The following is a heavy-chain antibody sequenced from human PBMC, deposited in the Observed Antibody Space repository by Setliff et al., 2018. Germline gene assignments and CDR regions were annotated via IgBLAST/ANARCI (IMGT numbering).Heavy chain of an antibody. CDR3: ARVPRFTDIRNAFDI. CDR1: GGSISSSSYY. CDR2: IYYSGST. J-gene: IGHJ3*02. V-gene: IGHV4-31*02. Sequence: SETLSLTCTVSGGSISSSSYYWGWIRQHPGKGLEWIGYIYYSGSTYYNPSLKSRVTISVDTSKNQFSLKLSSVTAADTAVYYCARVPRFTDIRNAFDIWGQGTMVTVSS. D-gene: IGHD5-12*01.